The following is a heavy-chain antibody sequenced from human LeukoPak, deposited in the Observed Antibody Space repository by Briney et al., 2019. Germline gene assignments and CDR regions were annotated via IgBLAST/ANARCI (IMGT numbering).Heavy chain of an antibody. J-gene: IGHJ4*02. V-gene: IGHV4-39*01. Sequence: SETLSLTCTISGDSISSSSYYWGWIRQPPGKGLEWIGSIHYSGTTYYNPPLKSRVTILVDTSKNQFSLKLSSVTAADTAVYYCASPSSSSSTYDYWGQGTLVTVSS. CDR1: GDSISSSSYY. D-gene: IGHD6-6*01. CDR2: IHYSGTT. CDR3: ASPSSSSSTYDY.